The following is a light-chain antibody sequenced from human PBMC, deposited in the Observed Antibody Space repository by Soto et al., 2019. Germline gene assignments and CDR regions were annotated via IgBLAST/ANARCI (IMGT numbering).Light chain of an antibody. CDR2: WAS. J-gene: IGKJ5*01. CDR3: QQYYNSPIT. CDR1: QSVLYRSDNKNY. Sequence: DIAMTQSPDSLAVSLGERATINCKSSQSVLYRSDNKNYLGWYQQKRGQPPKLLIHWASIRESGVADRFSSSGSGTDFTLTISSLPAEDVAVYYCQQYYNSPITFGQGTRLEIK. V-gene: IGKV4-1*01.